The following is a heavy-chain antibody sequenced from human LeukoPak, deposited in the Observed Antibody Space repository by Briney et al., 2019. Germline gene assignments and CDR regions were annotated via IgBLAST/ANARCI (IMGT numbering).Heavy chain of an antibody. J-gene: IGHJ6*02. Sequence: SETLSLTCSVSGGSLSNYYWSWIRQSAGKGLEGIGRFYPSGNTMYNPSLTSRVTISVDTSQNQFSLTVNSVTAADTAVYYCVRAVTYGVRAVISPDVWGQGTTVTVSS. D-gene: IGHD3-10*01. CDR1: GGSLSNYY. CDR2: FYPSGNT. CDR3: VRAVTYGVRAVISPDV. V-gene: IGHV4-4*07.